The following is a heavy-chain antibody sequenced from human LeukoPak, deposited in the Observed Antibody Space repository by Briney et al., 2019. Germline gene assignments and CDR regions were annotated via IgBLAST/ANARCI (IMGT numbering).Heavy chain of an antibody. V-gene: IGHV4-39*01. D-gene: IGHD2-2*01. J-gene: IGHJ4*02. CDR2: IYYSGST. CDR1: GASISSSYYY. CDR3: ARHCSSTSCYHGPQFDY. Sequence: SETLSLTCTVSGASISSSYYYWFRIRQPPGKGLEWIGSIYYSGSTYYNPSLKSRVTISVDTSKNQFSLKLSSVTAADTAVYYCARHCSSTSCYHGPQFDYWGQGTLVTVSS.